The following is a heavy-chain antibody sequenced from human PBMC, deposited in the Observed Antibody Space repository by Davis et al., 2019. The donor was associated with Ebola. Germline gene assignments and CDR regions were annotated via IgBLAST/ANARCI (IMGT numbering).Heavy chain of an antibody. Sequence: ASVKVSCKASGYTFTSYYMHWVRQAPGQGLEWMGIINPSGGNTSYAQKFQGRVTMTRDTSTSTVYMELSSLRSEDTAVYYCAREQQLTPGTYYYYYGMDVWGQGTTVTVSS. J-gene: IGHJ6*02. CDR1: GYTFTSYY. V-gene: IGHV1-46*01. D-gene: IGHD6-13*01. CDR2: INPSGGNT. CDR3: AREQQLTPGTYYYYYGMDV.